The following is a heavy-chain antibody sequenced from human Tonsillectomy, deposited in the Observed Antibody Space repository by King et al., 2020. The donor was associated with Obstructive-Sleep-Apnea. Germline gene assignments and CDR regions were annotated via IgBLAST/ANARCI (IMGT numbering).Heavy chain of an antibody. D-gene: IGHD6-13*01. CDR2: ISYDGSNT. J-gene: IGHJ4*02. CDR3: ARGGSSWYF. V-gene: IGHV3-30*04. Sequence: VQLVESGGGVVQPGRSLRLSCAASGFTFSSYAMHWVRQAPGKGLEWVAVISYDGSNTYYADSVKGRFTISRDNSKNTLYLQMNSLRAEDTAVYYCARGGSSWYFWGQGTLVTVSS. CDR1: GFTFSSYA.